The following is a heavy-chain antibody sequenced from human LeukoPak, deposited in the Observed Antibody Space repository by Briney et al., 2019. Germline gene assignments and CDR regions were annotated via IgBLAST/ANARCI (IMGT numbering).Heavy chain of an antibody. D-gene: IGHD2-2*01. CDR3: VQLLLDY. CDR1: GFTLGSYA. Sequence: VGSLRLSCVASGFTLGSYAMHWVRQAPRTGLEWLRVISYDGSHEYYADSVKGRFTISRDNSKNTLYLQMNSLRPDGTAVYYCVQLLLDYWGQGNLVTVSS. V-gene: IGHV3-30*04. CDR2: ISYDGSHE. J-gene: IGHJ4*02.